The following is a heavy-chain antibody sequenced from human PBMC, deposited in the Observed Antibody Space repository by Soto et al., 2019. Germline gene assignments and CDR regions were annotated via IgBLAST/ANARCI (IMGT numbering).Heavy chain of an antibody. D-gene: IGHD3-16*01. CDR1: GGTFSSYT. CDR3: AREWGNTGFWGY. V-gene: IGHV1-69*04. Sequence: SVKVSCKASGGTFSSYTISWVRQAPGQGLEWMGRIIPILGIANYAQKFQGRVTITADKSTSTAYMELSSLRSEDTAVYYCAREWGNTGFWGYWGQGTLVTVSS. J-gene: IGHJ4*02. CDR2: IIPILGIA.